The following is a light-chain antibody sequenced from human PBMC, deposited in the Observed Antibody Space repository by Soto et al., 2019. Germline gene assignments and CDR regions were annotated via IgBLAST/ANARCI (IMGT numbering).Light chain of an antibody. J-gene: IGKJ5*01. CDR2: DAS. CDR3: QQSNDLVS. V-gene: IGKV1-33*01. CDR1: QDIHNY. Sequence: DIQMTQSPSSLSASVGDRVTITCQASQDIHNYVNWYQQKPGKAPKLLIFDASTLKTGVPSRFSGSGSGTDFSFTISSLQPEDIETYYCQQSNDLVSFGQRTRLESK.